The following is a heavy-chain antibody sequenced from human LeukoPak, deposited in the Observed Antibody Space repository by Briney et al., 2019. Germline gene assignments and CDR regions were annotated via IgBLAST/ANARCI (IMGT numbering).Heavy chain of an antibody. J-gene: IGHJ4*02. D-gene: IGHD2-15*01. CDR2: INPSGGST. CDR1: GYTFTTYY. CDR3: ARGPARTVVVAATVDYFDY. V-gene: IGHV1-46*01. Sequence: ASVKVSCKASGYTFTTYYMHWVRQAPGQGLEWMGIINPSGGSTSYAQKFQGRVSMTRDTSTSTVYMELTSLTSEDTAVYYCARGPARTVVVAATVDYFDYWGQGTLVTVSS.